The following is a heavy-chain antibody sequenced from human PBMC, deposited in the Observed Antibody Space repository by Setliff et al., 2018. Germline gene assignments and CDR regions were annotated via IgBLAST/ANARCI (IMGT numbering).Heavy chain of an antibody. V-gene: IGHV4-59*08. CDR2: IYYSGNT. CDR3: ARGDEIVQGRHGAFDI. D-gene: IGHD1-1*01. J-gene: IGHJ3*02. CDR1: GGSIRNYY. Sequence: PSETLSLTCTVSGGSIRNYYWSWIRQPPGKGLEWIGYIYYSGNTNYNPSLKSRVTISIDTSKNHFSLKVTSVTAADTAVYYCARGDEIVQGRHGAFDIWGQGTMVTVSS.